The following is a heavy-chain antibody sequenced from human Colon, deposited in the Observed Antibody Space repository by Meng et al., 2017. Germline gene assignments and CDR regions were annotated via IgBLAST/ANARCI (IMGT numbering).Heavy chain of an antibody. Sequence: DVQLLESGGGVVQPGGSLRLSCAASGFTFSSYDMSWVRRAPGKGLAGVSVISAAADRTYSADSVAGRFTISRDNSKNMVYLQMNNLRAEDTAVYYCARISTIATFFDNWGQGTLVTVSS. D-gene: IGHD1-26*01. CDR2: ISAAADRT. J-gene: IGHJ4*02. V-gene: IGHV3-23*01. CDR3: ARISTIATFFDN. CDR1: GFTFSSYD.